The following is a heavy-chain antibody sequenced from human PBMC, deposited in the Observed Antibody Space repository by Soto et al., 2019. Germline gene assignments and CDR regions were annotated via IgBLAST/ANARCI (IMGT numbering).Heavy chain of an antibody. V-gene: IGHV3-11*01. Sequence: QVQLVESGGGLVQTSGSLRIACVASGFTFSDYYMSWVHQAPGKGLEWVSYISSSGNTIYYADSVKGRFTISRDNAKNSVHLQMNSLRAEDTALYFCAKMSSENYYDPVFSWGQGTLVTVSS. D-gene: IGHD3-22*01. CDR2: ISSSGNTI. CDR3: AKMSSENYYDPVFS. CDR1: GFTFSDYY. J-gene: IGHJ4*02.